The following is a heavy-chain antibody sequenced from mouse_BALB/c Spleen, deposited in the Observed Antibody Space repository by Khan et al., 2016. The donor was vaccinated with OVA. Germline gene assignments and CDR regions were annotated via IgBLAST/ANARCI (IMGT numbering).Heavy chain of an antibody. CDR3: SRGDYHGRGYFDV. CDR2: ISTGGST. Sequence: EVELVESGGGLVKPGGSLELSCAASGLTFSIYAMSWVRQTPEKRLEWVASISTGGSTYYVHSVKGRFTISRDNARNMVYLRMSRLRSEDTAMYYCSRGDYHGRGYFDVWGAGTLVTVSS. CDR1: GLTFSIYA. D-gene: IGHD1-2*01. V-gene: IGHV5-6-5*01. J-gene: IGHJ1*01.